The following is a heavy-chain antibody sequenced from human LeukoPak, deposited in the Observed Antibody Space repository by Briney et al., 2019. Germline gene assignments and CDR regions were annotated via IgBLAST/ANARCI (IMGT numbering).Heavy chain of an antibody. CDR2: ISGSGGST. D-gene: IGHD3-3*01. V-gene: IGHV3-23*01. CDR3: AKVERFLETNFDY. J-gene: IGHJ4*02. Sequence: GGSLRLSCAASGFTVSSNYMSWVRQAPGKGLEWVSAISGSGGSTYYADSVKGRFTISRDNSKNTLYLQMNSLRAEDTAVYYCAKVERFLETNFDYWGQGTLVTVSS. CDR1: GFTVSSNY.